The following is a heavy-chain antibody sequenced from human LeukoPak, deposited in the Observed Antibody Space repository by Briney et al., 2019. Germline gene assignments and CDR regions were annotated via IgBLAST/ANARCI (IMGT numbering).Heavy chain of an antibody. CDR2: IKEDGSEK. J-gene: IGHJ4*02. V-gene: IGHV3-7*03. CDR3: ARGRQLGH. Sequence: GGSLRLSRAASGFTFSSYWMSWVRQAPGKGLEWVANIKEDGSEKNYVDSVKGRFTISRDNAKNSLSLQMNSLRTEDTAVYYCARGRQLGHWGQGTLVTVSS. D-gene: IGHD6-13*01. CDR1: GFTFSSYW.